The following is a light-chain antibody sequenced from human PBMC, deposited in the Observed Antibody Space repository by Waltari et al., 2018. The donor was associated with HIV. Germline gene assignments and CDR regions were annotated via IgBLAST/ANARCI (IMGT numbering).Light chain of an antibody. J-gene: IGLJ1*01. CDR1: SSNIGSNT. CDR3: AAWDDSLNGYYV. CDR2: SNK. Sequence: QSVLTQPPSASGTPGQRVTISCSGSSSNIGSNTVNWYQQFPGLAPKLLIYSNKQRPSGVPDRFSGSKSGTSASLAIRGLQSEDEGDYHCAAWDDSLNGYYVFGTGTKVTVL. V-gene: IGLV1-44*01.